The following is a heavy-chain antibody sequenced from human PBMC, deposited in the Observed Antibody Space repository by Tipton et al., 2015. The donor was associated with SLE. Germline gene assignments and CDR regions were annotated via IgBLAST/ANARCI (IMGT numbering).Heavy chain of an antibody. V-gene: IGHV4-59*08. CDR2: VCNSGSA. D-gene: IGHD3-16*01. J-gene: IGHJ6*02. CDR1: GDSISSSY. CDR3: ARQRLRLLSPLDS. Sequence: TLSLTCTVSGDSISSSYWNWIRQSPGKGLEWIGCVCNSGSANYDPSLKSRGTISVDTSRNHFSLELTSVTAADTAVYYCARQRLRLLSPLDSWGQGTTVTVSS.